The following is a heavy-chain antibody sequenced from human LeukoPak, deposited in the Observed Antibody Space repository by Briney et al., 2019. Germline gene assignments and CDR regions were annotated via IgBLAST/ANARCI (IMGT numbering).Heavy chain of an antibody. CDR1: GFTFSSYS. J-gene: IGHJ4*02. CDR3: AKNPRLEGWIYFDS. Sequence: GGSLRLSCAASGFTFSSYSMSWVRQAPGKGLEWVSSISGSGGRIDYTDSVKGRFTISRDNSKNTLSLQMNSLTAEDTAVYYCAKNPRLEGWIYFDSWGQGILVTVSS. CDR2: ISGSGGRI. V-gene: IGHV3-23*01. D-gene: IGHD1-1*01.